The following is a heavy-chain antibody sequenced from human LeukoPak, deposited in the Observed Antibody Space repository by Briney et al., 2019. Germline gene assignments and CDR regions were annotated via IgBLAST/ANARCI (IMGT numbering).Heavy chain of an antibody. J-gene: IGHJ3*02. CDR1: GGSISSSG. D-gene: IGHD4-17*01. V-gene: IGHV3-30*18. Sequence: LSLTCTVSGGSISSSGYYWGWVRQAPGKGLEWVAVISYDGSNKYYADSVKGRFTISRDNSKNTLYLQMNSLRAEDTAVYYCAKFGNTVTTVVAAFDIWGQGTMVTVSS. CDR2: ISYDGSNK. CDR3: AKFGNTVTTVVAAFDI.